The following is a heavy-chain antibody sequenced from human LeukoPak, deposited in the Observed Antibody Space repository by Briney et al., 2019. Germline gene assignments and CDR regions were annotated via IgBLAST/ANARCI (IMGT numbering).Heavy chain of an antibody. CDR3: ANSVGYSSSSDY. Sequence: SETLSLTCTVSGGSISSSSYYWGWIRQPPGKGLEWIGSIYYSGSTYYNPSLKSRVTISVDTSKNQFSLKLSSVTAADTAVYYCANSVGYSSSSDYWGQGTLVTVSS. CDR1: GGSISSSSYY. CDR2: IYYSGST. V-gene: IGHV4-39*01. D-gene: IGHD6-6*01. J-gene: IGHJ4*02.